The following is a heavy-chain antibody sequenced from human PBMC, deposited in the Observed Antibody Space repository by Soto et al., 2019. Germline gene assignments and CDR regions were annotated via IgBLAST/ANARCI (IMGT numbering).Heavy chain of an antibody. CDR1: GGSFSGYY. CDR2: INHSGST. V-gene: IGHV4-34*01. D-gene: IGHD4-17*01. J-gene: IGHJ4*02. CDR3: ARGRYQLITHLATVTTGGGTLFDY. Sequence: PLETLSLTCAVYGGSFSGYYWSWIRQPPGKGLEWIGEINHSGSTNYNPSLKSRVAISVDTSKNQFSLKLSSVTAADTAVYYCARGRYQLITHLATVTTGGGTLFDYWGQGTLVTVFS.